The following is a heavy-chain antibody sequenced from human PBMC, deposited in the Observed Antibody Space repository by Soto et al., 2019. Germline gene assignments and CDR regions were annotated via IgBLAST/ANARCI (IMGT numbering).Heavy chain of an antibody. J-gene: IGHJ6*03. CDR2: INDSGNI. CDR3: ARGLILWFGELSRRGGYYYYMDV. CDR1: GGSFSGYQ. D-gene: IGHD3-10*01. Sequence: QVQLQQWGAGLLKPSETLSLTCAVYGGSFSGYQWSWIRQTPGKGLEWIGEINDSGNINYNPSLKSRVTILMDTPKKQISRKLSSVTAAATAVYYCARGLILWFGELSRRGGYYYYMDVWGTGTTVTVSS. V-gene: IGHV4-34*01.